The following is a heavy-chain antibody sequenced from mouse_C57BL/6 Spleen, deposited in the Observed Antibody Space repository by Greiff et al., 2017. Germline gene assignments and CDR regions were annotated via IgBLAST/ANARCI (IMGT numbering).Heavy chain of an antibody. Sequence: EVQLVESGGGLVKPGGSLKLSCAASGFTFSSYAMSWVRQTPDKRLEWVATISDGGSYTYYPDNVKGRFTISRDNAKNNLYLQMSHLKTEDTAMYYYARDTSYDAMDYWGQGTSVTVSS. V-gene: IGHV5-4*01. CDR3: ARDTSYDAMDY. J-gene: IGHJ4*01. CDR1: GFTFSSYA. CDR2: ISDGGSYT.